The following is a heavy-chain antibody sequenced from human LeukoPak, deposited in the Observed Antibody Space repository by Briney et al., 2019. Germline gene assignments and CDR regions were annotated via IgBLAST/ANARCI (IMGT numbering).Heavy chain of an antibody. J-gene: IGHJ4*02. Sequence: SETLSLTCTVSGAYISSYYWSWIRQPPGKGLEWIGYISYSGSTNYNPSLKSRVTISVDTSKNQFSLKLSSVTAADTAVYYCARDDYGASRAFDYWGQGTLVTASS. CDR1: GAYISSYY. V-gene: IGHV4-59*12. CDR3: ARDDYGASRAFDY. CDR2: ISYSGST. D-gene: IGHD4-17*01.